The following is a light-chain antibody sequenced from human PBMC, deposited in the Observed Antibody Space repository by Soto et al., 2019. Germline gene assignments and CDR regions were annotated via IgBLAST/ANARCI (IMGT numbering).Light chain of an antibody. CDR1: SSDVGGHNS. J-gene: IGLJ1*01. CDR2: DVS. V-gene: IGLV2-14*01. CDR3: CSLTTSHTYV. Sequence: QSVLTQPASVSGSPGQSITISCTGTSSDVGGHNSVSWYRQDPGKAPKLMIYDVSNRPSGVSDRFSGSKSGNTASLTISGLQIEDEADYYCCSLTTSHTYVFGSGTKVTV.